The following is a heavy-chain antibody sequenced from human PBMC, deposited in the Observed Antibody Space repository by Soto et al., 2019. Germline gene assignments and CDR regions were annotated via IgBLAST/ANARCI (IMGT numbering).Heavy chain of an antibody. CDR3: TVVAALDI. V-gene: IGHV3-9*01. D-gene: IGHD2-15*01. CDR1: GFTFDDYA. CDR2: ISWNSGSI. J-gene: IGHJ3*02. Sequence: EVQLVESGGGLVQPGRSLRLSCAASGFTFDDYAMHWVRQAPGKGLEWVSGISWNSGSIGYADSVKGRFTISRDNAKNSLYLQMNSLRAEDTAVYYGTVVAALDIWGQGTMVTVSS.